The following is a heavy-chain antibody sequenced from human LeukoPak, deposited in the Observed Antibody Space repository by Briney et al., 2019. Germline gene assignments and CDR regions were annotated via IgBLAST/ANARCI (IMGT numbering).Heavy chain of an antibody. J-gene: IGHJ4*02. D-gene: IGHD3-22*01. CDR2: INHSGST. CDR3: ARTPKYYYDSSGRLDY. Sequence: KSSETLSLTWAVYGGSFSGYYWSWIRQPPGKGLEWIGEINHSGSTNYNPSLKSRVTISVDTSKNQFSLKLSSVTAADTAVYYCARTPKYYYDSSGRLDYWGQGTLVTVSS. CDR1: GGSFSGYY. V-gene: IGHV4-34*01.